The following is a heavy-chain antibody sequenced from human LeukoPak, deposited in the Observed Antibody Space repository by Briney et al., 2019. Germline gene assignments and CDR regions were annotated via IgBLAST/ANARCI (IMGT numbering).Heavy chain of an antibody. CDR3: ARVRYCSGGSCYQNGAFDI. J-gene: IGHJ3*02. D-gene: IGHD2-15*01. V-gene: IGHV3-33*01. CDR1: GFTFSSYG. CDR2: IRYDGSNK. Sequence: GRSLRLSCAASGFTFSSYGMHWVRQAPGKGLEWVAVIRYDGSNKYYADSVKGRFTISRDNSKNTLYLQMNSLRAEDTAVYYCARVRYCSGGSCYQNGAFDIWGQGTMVTVSS.